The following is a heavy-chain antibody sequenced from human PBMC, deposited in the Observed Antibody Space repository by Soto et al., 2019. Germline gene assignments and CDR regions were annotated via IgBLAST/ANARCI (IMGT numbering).Heavy chain of an antibody. CDR3: ARESRFLEWLSLNWFDP. Sequence: GGSLRLSCAASGFTFSSYSMNWVRQAPGRGLEWVSYISSSSSTIYYADSVRGRFTISRDNAKNSLYLQMNSLRDEDTAVYYCARESRFLEWLSLNWFDPWGQGTLVTVSS. D-gene: IGHD3-3*01. CDR2: ISSSSSTI. J-gene: IGHJ5*02. CDR1: GFTFSSYS. V-gene: IGHV3-48*02.